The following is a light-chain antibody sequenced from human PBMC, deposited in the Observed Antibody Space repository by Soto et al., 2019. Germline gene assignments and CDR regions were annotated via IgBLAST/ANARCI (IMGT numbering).Light chain of an antibody. CDR3: QQSYSTPRS. V-gene: IGKV1-39*01. CDR2: AAS. Sequence: DIQMTQSPSSLSASVGDRVTITCRASQSISSYLNWYQQKPGKAPKLLISAASTLQSGVPSRFSRSGSGTDFTLTISSLQPEDFATYHCQQSYSTPRSFGQGTKLEIK. CDR1: QSISSY. J-gene: IGKJ2*01.